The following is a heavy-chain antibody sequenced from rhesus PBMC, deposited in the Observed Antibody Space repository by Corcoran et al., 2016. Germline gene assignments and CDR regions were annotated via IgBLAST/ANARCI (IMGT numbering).Heavy chain of an antibody. CDR3: ARDGGYSGYSYGLDS. D-gene: IGHD5-42*01. J-gene: IGHJ6*01. CDR1: GGSIISRY. V-gene: IGHV4S11*01. CDR2: IDSSGST. Sequence: QVQLQESGPGLVKPSETLSLTCAVSGGSIISRYWSWTPPARGKGLEWIGRIDSSGSTYYNPSLKSRVTLSVDTSKNQFSLKLSSVTAADTAVYYCARDGGYSGYSYGLDSWGQGVVVTVSS.